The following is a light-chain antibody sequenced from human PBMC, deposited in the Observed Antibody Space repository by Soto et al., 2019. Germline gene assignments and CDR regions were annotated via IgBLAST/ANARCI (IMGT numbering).Light chain of an antibody. J-gene: IGKJ4*01. CDR3: QQRSSWPRALT. CDR2: DAS. CDR1: QSVSNY. Sequence: EIVLTQSPATLSLSPGESATLSCRASQSVSNYLTWYQQKPGQAPRLLIYDASNRATGIPARFSGSGSGTDFTLTISSLEPEDFAVYYCQQRSSWPRALTFGGGTKVE. V-gene: IGKV3-11*01.